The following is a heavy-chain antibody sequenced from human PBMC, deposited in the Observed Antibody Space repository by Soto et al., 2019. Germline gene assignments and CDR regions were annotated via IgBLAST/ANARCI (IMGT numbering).Heavy chain of an antibody. CDR3: ARGGAITIFGVVIHPSYYFDY. J-gene: IGHJ4*02. CDR1: GYTFTGYY. CDR2: INPNSGGT. V-gene: IGHV1-2*04. D-gene: IGHD3-3*01. Sequence: ASVKVSCKASGYTFTGYYMHWVRQAPGQGLEWMGWINPNSGGTNYAQKFQGWVTMTRDTSISTAYMELSRLRPDDTAVYYCARGGAITIFGVVIHPSYYFDYWGQGTLVTVSS.